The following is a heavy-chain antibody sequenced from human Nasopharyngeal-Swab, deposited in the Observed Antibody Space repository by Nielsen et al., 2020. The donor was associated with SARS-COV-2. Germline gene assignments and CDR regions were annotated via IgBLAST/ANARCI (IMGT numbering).Heavy chain of an antibody. V-gene: IGHV3-30*18. CDR1: GFTFSSYG. D-gene: IGHD5-24*01. Sequence: GESLKISCAASGFTFSSYGMHWVRQAPGKGLEWVAVISYDGSNKYYADSVKGRFTISRDNSKNTLYLQMNSLRAEDTAVYYCAKDRRRWLQFFYYYYGMDVWGQGTTVTVSS. CDR3: AKDRRRWLQFFYYYYGMDV. CDR2: ISYDGSNK. J-gene: IGHJ6*02.